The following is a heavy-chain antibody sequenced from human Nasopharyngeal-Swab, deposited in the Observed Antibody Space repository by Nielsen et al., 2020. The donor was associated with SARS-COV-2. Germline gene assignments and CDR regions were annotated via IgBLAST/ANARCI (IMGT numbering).Heavy chain of an antibody. D-gene: IGHD6-19*01. J-gene: IGHJ4*02. Sequence: SETLSLTCAVYGGSFSGYYWSWIRQPPGKGLEWIGEINHSGSTNYNPSLNSRVTISVDTATNQYYLKLSSVTAADTAVYYCARGGCRQCGWSTGGGCYFDYWGQGTLVTVSS. CDR3: ARGGCRQCGWSTGGGCYFDY. V-gene: IGHV4-34*01. CDR1: GGSFSGYY. CDR2: INHSGST.